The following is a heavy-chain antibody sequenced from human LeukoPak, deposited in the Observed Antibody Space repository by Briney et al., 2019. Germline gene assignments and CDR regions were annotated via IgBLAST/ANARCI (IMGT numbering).Heavy chain of an antibody. CDR1: GGSISSYY. D-gene: IGHD3-10*01. CDR2: IYYSGST. CDR3: AREYGSGMFDP. V-gene: IGHV4-59*01. J-gene: IGHJ5*02. Sequence: SETLSLTCTVSGGSISSYYWSWIRQPPGKGLEWIGYIYYSGSTNYNPSLKSRVTISVDTSKNQLSLKLSSVTAADTAVYYCAREYGSGMFDPGGQGTLVTVSS.